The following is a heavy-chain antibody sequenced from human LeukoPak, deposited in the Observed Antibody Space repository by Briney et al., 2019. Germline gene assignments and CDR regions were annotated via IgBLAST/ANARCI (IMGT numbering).Heavy chain of an antibody. D-gene: IGHD2-2*01. V-gene: IGHV3-7*03. J-gene: IGHJ4*02. Sequence: GRSLRLSCAASGFTFSSYWMSWVRQAPGKGLEWVANIKQDGSEKYYVDSVKGRFTISRDNAKNSLYLQMNSLRAEDTAVYYCARVGRYCSSTSCYRENYFDYWGQGTLVTVSS. CDR3: ARVGRYCSSTSCYRENYFDY. CDR1: GFTFSSYW. CDR2: IKQDGSEK.